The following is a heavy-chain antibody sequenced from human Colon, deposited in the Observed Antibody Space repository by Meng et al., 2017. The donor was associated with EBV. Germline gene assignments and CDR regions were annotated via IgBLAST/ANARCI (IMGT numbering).Heavy chain of an antibody. J-gene: IGHJ4*02. CDR1: DGYISTGTYY. Sequence: HLQLQWSGPGCVKPSETLSLPCTAFDGYISTGTYYWGCIRQPPGKGLEWIGSTYYSGNTYYNPSLKSRLTLSVDKSKNQFSLKLSSVTAADTAMYYCVRAPDYWGPGTLVTVSS. CDR3: VRAPDY. V-gene: IGHV4-39*07. CDR2: TYYSGNT.